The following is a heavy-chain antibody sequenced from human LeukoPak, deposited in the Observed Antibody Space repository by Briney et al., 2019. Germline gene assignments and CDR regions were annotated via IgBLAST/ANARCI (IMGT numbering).Heavy chain of an antibody. J-gene: IGHJ3*02. D-gene: IGHD3-22*01. CDR3: ARMAGSDKYDGREKDGVDI. V-gene: IGHV3-74*01. CDR2: INSDGTSK. Sequence: PGGSLRLSCAASGFTFSSYWVHWVRQAPGKGLVWVSRINSDGTSKTYADSVKGRFTISRDNAKNTLYLQMNCLSADDTAGDYCARMAGSDKYDGREKDGVDIWGQGTMVTVSS. CDR1: GFTFSSYW.